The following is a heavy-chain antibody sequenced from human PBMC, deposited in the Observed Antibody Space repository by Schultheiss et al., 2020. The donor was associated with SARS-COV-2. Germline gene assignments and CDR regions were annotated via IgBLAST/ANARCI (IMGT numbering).Heavy chain of an antibody. Sequence: SQTLSLTCTVSGGSISSSSYFWSWIRLPPGKGLEWIGYIYYSGSTNYNPSLKSRVTISVDTSKNQFSLKLSSVTAADTAVYYCASTPAAIFSIAYYFDYWGQGTLVTVSS. J-gene: IGHJ4*02. V-gene: IGHV4-61*05. CDR3: ASTPAAIFSIAYYFDY. D-gene: IGHD2-2*02. CDR1: GGSISSSSYF. CDR2: IYYSGST.